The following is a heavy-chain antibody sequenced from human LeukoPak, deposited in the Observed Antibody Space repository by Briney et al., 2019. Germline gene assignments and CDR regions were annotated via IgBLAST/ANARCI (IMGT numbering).Heavy chain of an antibody. CDR2: IYPGDSDT. Sequence: GESLQISCKGSGYSFTSYWIGWVRQMPGKGLEWMGIIYPGDSDTRYSPSFQGQVTISADKSISTAYLQWSSLKASDTAMYYCARSRYCSSTSCSSEFDYWGQGTLVTVSS. J-gene: IGHJ4*02. CDR3: ARSRYCSSTSCSSEFDY. V-gene: IGHV5-51*01. D-gene: IGHD2-2*01. CDR1: GYSFTSYW.